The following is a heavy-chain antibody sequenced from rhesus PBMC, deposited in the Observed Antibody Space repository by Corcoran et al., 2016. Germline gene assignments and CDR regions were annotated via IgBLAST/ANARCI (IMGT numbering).Heavy chain of an antibody. CDR3: VKDRNTFDF. CDR1: GASMSSNS. CDR2: IFGSGGNT. V-gene: IGHV4S2*01. J-gene: IGHJ4*01. Sequence: QVQLQESGPGLVKPSETLPPTCAVSGASMSSNSWTWVRQAPGKGLEWIGRIFGSGGNTDYNPSLESRVTISIDTSKNQLSLRVNSVTAADTAVYYCVKDRNTFDFWGQGIKVTVSS. D-gene: IGHD1-38*01.